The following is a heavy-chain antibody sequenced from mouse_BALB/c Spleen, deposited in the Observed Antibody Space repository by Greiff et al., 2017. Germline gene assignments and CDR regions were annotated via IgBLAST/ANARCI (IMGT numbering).Heavy chain of an antibody. V-gene: IGHV5-6-3*01. CDR3: ARNRHGSVDY. Sequence: EVKLMESGGGLVQPGGSLKLSCAASGFTFSSYGMSWVRQTPDKRLELVATINSNGGSTYYPDSVKGRFTISRDNAKNTLYLQMSSLKSEDTAMYYCARNRHGSVDYWGQGTSVTVSS. CDR1: GFTFSSYG. CDR2: INSNGGST. D-gene: IGHD1-1*01. J-gene: IGHJ4*01.